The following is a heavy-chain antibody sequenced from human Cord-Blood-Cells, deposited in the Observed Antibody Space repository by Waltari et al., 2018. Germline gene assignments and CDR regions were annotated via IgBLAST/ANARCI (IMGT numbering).Heavy chain of an antibody. J-gene: IGHJ4*02. Sequence: QVQLQQWGAGLLKPSETLSLTCAVYGGSFSGYYWSWIRQPPGKGLEWIGEINQSGRTNCDPSIKGRVTISVDTAKNQFSLELGSVTAADTAVYYCARTRGQLGFDYWGQGTLVTVSS. V-gene: IGHV4-34*01. D-gene: IGHD6-6*01. CDR1: GGSFSGYY. CDR2: INQSGRT. CDR3: ARTRGQLGFDY.